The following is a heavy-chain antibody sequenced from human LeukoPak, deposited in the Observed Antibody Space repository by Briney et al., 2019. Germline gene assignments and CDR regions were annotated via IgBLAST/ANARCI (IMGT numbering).Heavy chain of an antibody. Sequence: GGSPRLSCAASGFTFSSYAMSWVRQAPGKGLEWVSAISGSGRSTYYADPVKGRFTISRDNSKNTLYLQMNRLRAEDTAVYYCARDPDSSGEGYFDYWGQGTLVTVSS. CDR1: GFTFSSYA. J-gene: IGHJ4*02. CDR3: ARDPDSSGEGYFDY. V-gene: IGHV3-23*01. CDR2: ISGSGRST. D-gene: IGHD3-22*01.